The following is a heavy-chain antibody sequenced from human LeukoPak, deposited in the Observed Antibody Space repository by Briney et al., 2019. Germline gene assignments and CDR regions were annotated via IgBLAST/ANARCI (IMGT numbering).Heavy chain of an antibody. D-gene: IGHD6-19*01. J-gene: IGHJ4*02. CDR2: IIPIFGTA. Sequence: SVKVSCKASGGTFSSYAISWVRQAPGQGLEWMGGIIPIFGTANYAQKFQGRVTITADESTSTAYMELSSPRSEDTAVYYCARSSQIAVAGPFDYWGQGTLVTVSS. CDR1: GGTFSSYA. V-gene: IGHV1-69*01. CDR3: ARSSQIAVAGPFDY.